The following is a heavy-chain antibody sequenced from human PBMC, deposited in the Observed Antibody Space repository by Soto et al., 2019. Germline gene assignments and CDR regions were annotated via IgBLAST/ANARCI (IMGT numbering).Heavy chain of an antibody. V-gene: IGHV4-34*01. CDR2: INHSGST. Sequence: PSETLSLTCAVYGGSFSGYYWSWIRQPPGKGLEWIGEINHSGSTNYNPSLKSRVTISVDTSKNQFSLKLISVTAADTAMYYCARVDSSGSYFDYWGQGALVTVSS. CDR3: ARVDSSGSYFDY. D-gene: IGHD3-22*01. CDR1: GGSFSGYY. J-gene: IGHJ4*02.